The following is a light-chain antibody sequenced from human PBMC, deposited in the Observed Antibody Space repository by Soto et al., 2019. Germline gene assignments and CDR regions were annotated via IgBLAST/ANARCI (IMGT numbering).Light chain of an antibody. CDR3: GSWDSSVSAYV. CDR1: SSNIGGNS. J-gene: IGLJ1*01. Sequence: QSVLPQPPSVSAAPGQKVTISCSGSSSNIGGNSVSWYQQLPGTAPKLLIYDDNKRPSGIPDRFSGSKSGTSATLGITGFQTGDEADYYCGSWDSSVSAYVFGTGTKGTVL. V-gene: IGLV1-51*01. CDR2: DDN.